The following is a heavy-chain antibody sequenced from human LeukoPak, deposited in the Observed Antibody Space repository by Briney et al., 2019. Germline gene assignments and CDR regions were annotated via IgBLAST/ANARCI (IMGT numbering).Heavy chain of an antibody. CDR2: IKHDGSDK. CDR1: GFLFSHYW. J-gene: IGHJ2*01. CDR3: AREFGDYGGYFDL. V-gene: IGHV3-7*01. Sequence: GGSLRLSCVTSGFLFSHYWMSWVRQAPGKGLEWVANIKHDGSDKYYVDSVKGRFTISRDDSKKSLFLHMDSLRADDTAVYFCAREFGDYGGYFDLWGRGTLVTVSS. D-gene: IGHD4-17*01.